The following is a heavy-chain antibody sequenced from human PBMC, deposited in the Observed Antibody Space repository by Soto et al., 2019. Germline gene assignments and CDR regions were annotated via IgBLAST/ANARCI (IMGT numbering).Heavy chain of an antibody. Sequence: PSETLSLTCTFPRPSITSYYWSWILQPPGKGLEWIGYIYYSGSTNYNPSLKSRVTISVDTSKNQFSLKLSSVTAADTAVYYCARDNRNYDILTGYYPGNAFDIWGQGTMVTVS. D-gene: IGHD3-9*01. CDR1: RPSITSYY. J-gene: IGHJ3*02. V-gene: IGHV4-59*01. CDR2: IYYSGST. CDR3: ARDNRNYDILTGYYPGNAFDI.